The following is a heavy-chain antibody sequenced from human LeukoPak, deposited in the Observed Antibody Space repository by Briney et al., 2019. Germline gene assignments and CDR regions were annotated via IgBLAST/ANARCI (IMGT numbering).Heavy chain of an antibody. Sequence: GSLILSFAASGFTFRRDSINWVRQAPGKGLEWVSYISSSSSTIYNADSVKGRFTISRDNAKNSLYLQMNSLRDDDTAVYYCATPLNYSSNAALGFWGQGTLVTVSS. D-gene: IGHD6-13*01. V-gene: IGHV3-48*02. CDR3: ATPLNYSSNAALGF. CDR1: GFTFRRDS. J-gene: IGHJ4*02. CDR2: ISSSSSTI.